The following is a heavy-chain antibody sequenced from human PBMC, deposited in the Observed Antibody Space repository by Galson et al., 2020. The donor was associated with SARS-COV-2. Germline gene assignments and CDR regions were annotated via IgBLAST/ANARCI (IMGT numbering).Heavy chain of an antibody. D-gene: IGHD6-19*01. CDR1: GGSISSSSYY. CDR2: IYYSGST. J-gene: IGHJ4*02. Sequence: SETLSLTCTVSGGSISSSSYYWGWIRQPPGKGLEWIGSIYYSGSTYYNPSLKSRVTISVDTSKNQFSLKLSSVTAADMAVYYCARRNKIAVAGAFDYWGQGTLVTVSS. V-gene: IGHV4-39*07. CDR3: ARRNKIAVAGAFDY.